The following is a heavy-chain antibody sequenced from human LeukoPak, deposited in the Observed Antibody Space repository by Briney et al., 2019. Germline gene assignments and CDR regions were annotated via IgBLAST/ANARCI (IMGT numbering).Heavy chain of an antibody. D-gene: IGHD1-14*01. J-gene: IGHJ4*02. CDR2: SSSSYI. Sequence: SSSSYIYYADSVKGRFTISRDNAKNSLYLQMNSLRAEDTAVYYCATPEYFDYWGQGTLVTVSS. V-gene: IGHV3-21*01. CDR3: ATPEYFDY.